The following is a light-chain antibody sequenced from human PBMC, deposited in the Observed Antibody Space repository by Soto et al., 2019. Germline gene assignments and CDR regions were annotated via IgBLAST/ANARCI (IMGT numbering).Light chain of an antibody. J-gene: IGKJ1*01. Sequence: DIQMTQSPYTLYASVGDRVTITCRASQSISTWLAWYQQKSGKAPKRLSYKASSLESGVPSSFSGSGSGTEFPPTTSSLQPDNFATYFCQQYDSYSRTFGQWTKVEIK. CDR2: KAS. CDR1: QSISTW. CDR3: QQYDSYSRT. V-gene: IGKV1-5*03.